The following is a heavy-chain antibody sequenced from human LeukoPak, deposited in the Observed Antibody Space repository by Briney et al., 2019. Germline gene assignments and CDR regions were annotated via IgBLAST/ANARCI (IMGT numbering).Heavy chain of an antibody. CDR3: ARVVVVPDAFYYYYMDV. Sequence: SETLSLTCTVSGGSIRSYYWTWIRQPPGKGLEWIGYIKDSGSTNYNPSLQSRVTISVDTSKNQFSLKLTSVTAADTAPYYCARVVVVPDAFYYYYMDVWGKGTTVTVSS. V-gene: IGHV4-59*01. D-gene: IGHD2-2*01. CDR2: IKDSGST. CDR1: GGSIRSYY. J-gene: IGHJ6*03.